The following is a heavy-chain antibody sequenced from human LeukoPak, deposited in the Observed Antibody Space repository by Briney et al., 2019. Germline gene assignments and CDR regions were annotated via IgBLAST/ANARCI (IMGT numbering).Heavy chain of an antibody. V-gene: IGHV3-30*02. J-gene: IGHJ4*02. CDR3: ARDVPGDWTFDY. CDR1: GFTFSSYG. Sequence: GGSLRLSCAASGFTFSSYGMHWVRQAPGKGLEWVAFIRYDGSNKYYADSVKGRFTISRDTPKNTLYLQMNSLRAEDTAVYYCARDVPGDWTFDYWGQGTLVTVSS. D-gene: IGHD3/OR15-3a*01. CDR2: IRYDGSNK.